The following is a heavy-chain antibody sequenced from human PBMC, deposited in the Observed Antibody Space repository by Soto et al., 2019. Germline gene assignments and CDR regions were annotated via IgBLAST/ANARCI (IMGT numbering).Heavy chain of an antibody. CDR3: GRDGALGDTAVVDS. D-gene: IGHD5-18*01. V-gene: IGHV3-33*01. J-gene: IGHJ4*02. CDR1: GFTFSTYG. CDR2: IWYDGSNK. Sequence: VKSGGGVVQPGKSLRLSCAASGFTFSTYGMHWVRQAPGKGLEWVAVIWYDGSNKYHGDSLKGRFTISRDNSKNTLYLQINNLRAEDTAVYYCGRDGALGDTAVVDSWGQGTLVTVSS.